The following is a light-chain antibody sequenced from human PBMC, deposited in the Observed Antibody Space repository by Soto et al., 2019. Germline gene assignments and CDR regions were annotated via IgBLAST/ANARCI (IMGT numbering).Light chain of an antibody. V-gene: IGLV1-44*01. CDR1: SSNIGSNT. J-gene: IGLJ3*02. CDR3: AAWDDSLNGRV. Sequence: QSVLTQPPSASGTPGQRVTISCSGSSSNIGSNTVNWYQQLPGTAPKLLIYSNNQRPSGVPVRFSGSKSGTSASLAISGLQSEYEDDYYCAAWDDSLNGRVFGGGTQQTVL. CDR2: SNN.